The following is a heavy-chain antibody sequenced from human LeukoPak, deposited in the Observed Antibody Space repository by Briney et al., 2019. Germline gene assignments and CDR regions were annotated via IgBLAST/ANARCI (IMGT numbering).Heavy chain of an antibody. Sequence: GGSLRLSCAASGFTFSSYGMHWVRQAPGKGLEWVAVIWYDGSNKYYADSVKGRFTISRDNSKNTLYLQMNSLRAEDTAVYYCARGGYSYGYGSGAYYFDYWGQGTLVTVSS. J-gene: IGHJ4*02. V-gene: IGHV3-33*01. CDR1: GFTFSSYG. CDR3: ARGGYSYGYGSGAYYFDY. CDR2: IWYDGSNK. D-gene: IGHD5-18*01.